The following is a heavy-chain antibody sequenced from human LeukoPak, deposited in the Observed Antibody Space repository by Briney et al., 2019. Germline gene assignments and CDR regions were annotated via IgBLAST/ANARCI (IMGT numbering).Heavy chain of an antibody. V-gene: IGHV3-53*01. J-gene: IGHJ4*02. CDR1: GFTVSSNY. CDR2: IYSGGST. Sequence: SGGSLILSCAASGFTVSSNYMSWVRQAPGKGLEWVSVIYSGGSTYYADSVKGRFTISRDNSKNTLYLQMNSLRAEDTAVYYCARPFGSTSSWSFDYWGQGTLITVSS. CDR3: ARPFGSTSSWSFDY. D-gene: IGHD2-2*01.